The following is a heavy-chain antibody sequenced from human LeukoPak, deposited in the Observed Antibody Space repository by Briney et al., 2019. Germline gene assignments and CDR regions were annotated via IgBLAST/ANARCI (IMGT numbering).Heavy chain of an antibody. J-gene: IGHJ5*02. V-gene: IGHV3-23*01. Sequence: GGSLRLSCAASGFTFSSYAMSWVRQAPGKGLEWVSAISGSGGSTYYADSVKGRFTISRDNSKNTLYLQMNSLRAEDTAVYYCAKDSRDDFWSGHTDWFDPWGQGTLVTVSS. CDR3: AKDSRDDFWSGHTDWFDP. D-gene: IGHD3-3*01. CDR1: GFTFSSYA. CDR2: ISGSGGST.